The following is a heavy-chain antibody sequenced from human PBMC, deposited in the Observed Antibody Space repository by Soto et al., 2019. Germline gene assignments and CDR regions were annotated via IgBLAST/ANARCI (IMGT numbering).Heavy chain of an antibody. J-gene: IGHJ4*02. CDR1: GDSIRRGGYY. CDR3: ARDRRSYYSDGSGLDF. D-gene: IGHD3-22*01. CDR2: TYRTGTT. V-gene: IGHV4-30-2*01. Sequence: TLSLPFTVSGDSIRRGGYYWNSLRQHPRKGLEWVGHTYRTGTTYYSPSLKSRVTISVDTSKNQFSLKLTSATAAHTAVYYCARDRRSYYSDGSGLDFWGQGTLVTVSS.